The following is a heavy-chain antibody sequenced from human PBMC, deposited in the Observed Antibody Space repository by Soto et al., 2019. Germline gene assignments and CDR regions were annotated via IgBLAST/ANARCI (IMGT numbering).Heavy chain of an antibody. CDR2: ISADADKT. V-gene: IGHV3-23*01. D-gene: IGHD3-10*01. CDR3: AKRGVSCGYGSHNSYHYYGMDV. Sequence: EVEVLESGGGLVQPGGSLRLSCAASGFTFGTYGMSWFRQAPGKGLEWLSIISADADKTDYADSVQGRFTISRENSKNTEDLQINSLRAEDTAVYYCAKRGVSCGYGSHNSYHYYGMDVWGQGTTVTV. J-gene: IGHJ6*02. CDR1: GFTFGTYG.